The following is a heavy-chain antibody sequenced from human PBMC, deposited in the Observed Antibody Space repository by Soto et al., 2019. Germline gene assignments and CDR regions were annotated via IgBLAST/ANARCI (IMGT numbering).Heavy chain of an antibody. V-gene: IGHV3-23*01. J-gene: IGHJ4*02. CDR2: ISGSGGST. D-gene: IGHD6-13*01. CDR1: GFTFSSYA. CDR3: AKSVSSSSWSRGSDY. Sequence: GGSLRLSCAASGFTFSSYAMSWVRQAPGKGLEWVSAISGSGGSTYYADSVKGRFTISRDNSKNTLYLQMNSLRDEDTAVYYCAKSVSSSSWSRGSDYWAQGTLVSVS.